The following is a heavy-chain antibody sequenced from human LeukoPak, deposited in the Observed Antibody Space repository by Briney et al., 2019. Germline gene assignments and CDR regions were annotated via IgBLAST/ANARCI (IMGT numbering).Heavy chain of an antibody. CDR2: ISSSSSYI. CDR3: ARVGGYSYGRSDSYMDV. CDR1: GFTFSSYS. V-gene: IGHV3-21*01. Sequence: PGGSLRLSCAASGFTFSSYSMNWVRQAPGKGLEWVSSISSSSSYIYYADSVKGRFTISRDNAKNSLYLQMNSLRAEDTAVYYCARVGGYSYGRSDSYMDVWGKGTTVTVSS. J-gene: IGHJ6*03. D-gene: IGHD5-18*01.